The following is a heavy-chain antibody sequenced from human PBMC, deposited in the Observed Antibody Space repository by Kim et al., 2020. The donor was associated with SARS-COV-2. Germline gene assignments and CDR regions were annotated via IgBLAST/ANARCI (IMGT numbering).Heavy chain of an antibody. D-gene: IGHD3-10*01. V-gene: IGHV5-10-1*01. J-gene: IGHJ4*02. Sequence: YSPSFQGHVTISADKSISTAYLQWSSLKASDTAMYYCARIYGSGSYYRDYWGQGTLVTVSS. CDR3: ARIYGSGSYYRDY.